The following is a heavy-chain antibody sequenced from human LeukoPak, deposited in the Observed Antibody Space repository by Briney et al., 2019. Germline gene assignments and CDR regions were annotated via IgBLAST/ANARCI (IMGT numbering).Heavy chain of an antibody. D-gene: IGHD3-22*01. Sequence: GGSVGLSCAASGFTVSSNYMSWVSQAPGKGLEWVSLVYSSGITSYADSVKGRFTISRDNSKNTLYLQMNSLRAEDTAVYYCARESSGRPPVPYWGQGTLVTVSS. CDR3: ARESSGRPPVPY. CDR2: VYSSGIT. J-gene: IGHJ4*02. V-gene: IGHV3-53*01. CDR1: GFTVSSNY.